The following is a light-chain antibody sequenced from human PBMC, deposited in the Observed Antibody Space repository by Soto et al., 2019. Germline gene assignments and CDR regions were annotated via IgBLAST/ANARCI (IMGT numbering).Light chain of an antibody. Sequence: QSVLTQPPSVSAAPGQKVTISCSGSSSNIGAGYDLHWYQQLPGTAPKLLLYGNINRPSGVPDRFSGSKSGTSASLAITGLQAEDEADYYCQSYDSSLSAYVFGTGTKLTVL. V-gene: IGLV1-40*01. CDR2: GNI. CDR3: QSYDSSLSAYV. J-gene: IGLJ1*01. CDR1: SSNIGAGYD.